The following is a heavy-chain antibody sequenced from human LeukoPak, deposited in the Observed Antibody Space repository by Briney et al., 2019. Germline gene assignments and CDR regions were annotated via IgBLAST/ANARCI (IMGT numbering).Heavy chain of an antibody. CDR2: INAGNGNT. Sequence: GASVKVSCKASGYTFTSYAMHWVRQAPGQRLEWMGWINAGNGNTKYSQKFQGRVTITRDTSASTAYMELSSLRSEDTAVYYCARDELWFGDPQPYYYYGMDVWGQGTTATVSS. D-gene: IGHD3-10*01. V-gene: IGHV1-3*01. J-gene: IGHJ6*02. CDR1: GYTFTSYA. CDR3: ARDELWFGDPQPYYYYGMDV.